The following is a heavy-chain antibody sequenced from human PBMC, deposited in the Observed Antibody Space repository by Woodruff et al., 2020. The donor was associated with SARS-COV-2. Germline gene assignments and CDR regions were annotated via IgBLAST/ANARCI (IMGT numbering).Heavy chain of an antibody. Sequence: VSSISSSSSYIYYADSVKGRFTISRDNAKNSLYLQMNSLRAEDTAVYYCARDASLFVAYYYYYMDVWGKGTTVTVS. CDR2: ISSSSSYI. J-gene: IGHJ6*03. CDR3: ARDASLFVAYYYYYMDV. V-gene: IGHV3-21*01. D-gene: IGHD3-3*02.